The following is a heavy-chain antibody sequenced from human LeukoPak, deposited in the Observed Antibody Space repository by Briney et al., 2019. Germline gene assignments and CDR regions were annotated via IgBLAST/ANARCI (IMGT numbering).Heavy chain of an antibody. CDR3: ASGYGDYWFDP. CDR2: INYSGNT. CDR1: GDSISSYY. J-gene: IGHJ5*02. V-gene: IGHV4-59*01. D-gene: IGHD4-17*01. Sequence: PSETLSLTCTVSGDSISSYYWSWIRQPPGKGLEWMGYINYSGNTNYNPSLKSRVTMSVDTSNNQLSLKLSSVTAADTAVYYCASGYGDYWFDPWGQGTLVTVSS.